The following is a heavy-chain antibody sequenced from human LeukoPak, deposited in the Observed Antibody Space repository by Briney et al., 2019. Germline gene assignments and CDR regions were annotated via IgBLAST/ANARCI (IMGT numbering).Heavy chain of an antibody. J-gene: IGHJ4*02. CDR3: MSQGD. Sequence: GGSLRLSCEASGFTFSSSWMHWVRRAPGKGLVFVSRINPEGNSADYADSVKGRFTVSRDNAKYTVYLQMTRLRADDTAVYYCMSQGDWGQGTLVTVSS. CDR1: GFTFSSSW. D-gene: IGHD1-26*01. CDR2: INPEGNSA. V-gene: IGHV3-74*01.